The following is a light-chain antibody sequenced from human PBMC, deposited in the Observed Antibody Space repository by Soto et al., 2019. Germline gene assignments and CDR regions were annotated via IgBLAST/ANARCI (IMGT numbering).Light chain of an antibody. Sequence: QSALTQPASVSGSPGQSIAISCTGTSSDVGGYNYVSWYQQHPGKAPKLMIYDVSNRPSGVSNRFSGSKSGNTASLTISGLQAEDEADYYCSSSTSSGTRVFGTGTKLTVL. V-gene: IGLV2-14*01. J-gene: IGLJ1*01. CDR3: SSSTSSGTRV. CDR2: DVS. CDR1: SSDVGGYNY.